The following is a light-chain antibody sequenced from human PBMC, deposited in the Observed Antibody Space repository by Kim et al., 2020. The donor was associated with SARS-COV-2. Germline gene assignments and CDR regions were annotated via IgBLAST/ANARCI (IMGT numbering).Light chain of an antibody. V-gene: IGLV2-14*03. CDR2: DVS. CDR3: SSYTTSSTLDVV. Sequence: LTQPASVSGSPGQSITISCTGTSSDVGGYNYVSWYQQHPGKAPKLMIYDVSDRPSGVSNRFSGSKSGNTASLTISGLQAEDEADYYCSSYTTSSTLDVVFGGGTQLTVL. CDR1: SSDVGGYNY. J-gene: IGLJ2*01.